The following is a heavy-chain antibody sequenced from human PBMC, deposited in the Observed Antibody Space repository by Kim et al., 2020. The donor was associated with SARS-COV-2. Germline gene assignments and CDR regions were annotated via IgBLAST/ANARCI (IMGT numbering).Heavy chain of an antibody. J-gene: IGHJ4*02. CDR3: ARFSSSSYHVDY. V-gene: IGHV1-18*01. Sequence: YAQSLQGRVTMTTDTSTSTAYMELRRPRSDDTAVYYCARFSSSSYHVDYWGQGTLVTVSS. D-gene: IGHD6-13*01.